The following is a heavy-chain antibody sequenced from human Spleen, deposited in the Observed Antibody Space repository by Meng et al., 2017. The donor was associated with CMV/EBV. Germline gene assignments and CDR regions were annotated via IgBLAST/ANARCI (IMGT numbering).Heavy chain of an antibody. CDR2: IYSDGST. J-gene: IGHJ2*01. D-gene: IGHD3-10*02. CDR1: GFSVSSNY. CDR3: ARLMFGHWYFDL. Sequence: GESLKISCAASGFSVSSNYMSWVRQAPGKGLEWVALIYSDGSTYFADFVRGRFTISRDKSKNTLYLQMNSLRAEDTAVYYCARLMFGHWYFDLWGRGTLVTVSS. V-gene: IGHV3-53*01.